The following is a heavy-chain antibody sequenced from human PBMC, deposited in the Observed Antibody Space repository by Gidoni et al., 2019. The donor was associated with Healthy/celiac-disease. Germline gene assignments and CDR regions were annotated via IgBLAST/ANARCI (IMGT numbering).Heavy chain of an antibody. CDR3: ARVLHGDYFDY. CDR1: GGSVSSGSYY. Sequence: QVQLQESGTGLVKPSETLSLTCTVSGGSVSSGSYYWSWIRQPPGKGLEWIGYIYYSGSTNYTPSLKRRVTISVDTSKNHFSLKLSSVTAADTAVYYCARVLHGDYFDYWGQGTLVTVSS. V-gene: IGHV4-61*01. CDR2: IYYSGST. J-gene: IGHJ4*02. D-gene: IGHD4-17*01.